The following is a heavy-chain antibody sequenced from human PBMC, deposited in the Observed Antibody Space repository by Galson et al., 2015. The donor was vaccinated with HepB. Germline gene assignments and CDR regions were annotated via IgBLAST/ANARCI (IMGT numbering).Heavy chain of an antibody. CDR1: GFSFNSYG. V-gene: IGHV3-23*01. Sequence: SLRLSCAVSGFSFNSYGMHWVRQAPGKGLEWVSAVSNGGDRTYYADSVKGRFTISRDNAKNTVYLQMHSLRAEDTAVYYCAKDLQRSSGWFSVEYWGQGALVTVSS. D-gene: IGHD6-19*01. CDR2: VSNGGDRT. J-gene: IGHJ4*02. CDR3: AKDLQRSSGWFSVEY.